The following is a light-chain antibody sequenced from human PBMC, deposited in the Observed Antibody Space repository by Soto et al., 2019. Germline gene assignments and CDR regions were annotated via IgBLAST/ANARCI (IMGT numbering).Light chain of an antibody. CDR2: GNT. CDR1: SSNIGSGYD. V-gene: IGLV1-40*01. J-gene: IGLJ1*01. CDR3: QSYDNRLSGYV. Sequence: QSVLTQPPSVSGAPGQRVTISCTGGSSNIGSGYDVHWYQQLPGTAPKLLIYGNTNRPSGVPDRFSASTSATSASLAITGLQADDEGDYYCQSYDNRLSGYVFGTGTKVTVL.